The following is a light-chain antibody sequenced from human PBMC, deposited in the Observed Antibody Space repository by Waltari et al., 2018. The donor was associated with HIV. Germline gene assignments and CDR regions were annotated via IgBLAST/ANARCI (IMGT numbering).Light chain of an antibody. Sequence: DIQMTQSPSSLSASIGDRVTIACRASQNIGTFLNWYHHKPGTAPKLLIFAASSLQTWVPSRFTVAGSVTDFTLTITSLHPDDFATYYCQQSYSPPCTFGQGTKLEI. V-gene: IGKV1-39*01. CDR1: QNIGTF. CDR3: QQSYSPPCT. CDR2: AAS. J-gene: IGKJ2*01.